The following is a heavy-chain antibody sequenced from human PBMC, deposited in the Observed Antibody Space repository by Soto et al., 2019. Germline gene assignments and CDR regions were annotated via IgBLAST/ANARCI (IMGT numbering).Heavy chain of an antibody. V-gene: IGHV4-31*03. D-gene: IGHD3-10*01. CDR1: GGSISSGGYY. CDR3: ARVGSYHITAFDI. CDR2: IYYSGST. J-gene: IGHJ3*02. Sequence: QVQLQESGPGLVKPSQTLSLTCTVSGGSISSGGYYWSRIRQHPGKGLEWIGNIYYSGSTYYNPSLKSRVTISVDTSKNQFSLKLSSVTAADTAVYYCARVGSYHITAFDIWGQGTMVTVSS.